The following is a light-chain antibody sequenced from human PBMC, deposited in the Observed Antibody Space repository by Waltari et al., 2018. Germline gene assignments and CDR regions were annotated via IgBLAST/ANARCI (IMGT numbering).Light chain of an antibody. CDR1: QGITSA. CDR3: QQFIIDPYT. J-gene: IGKJ2*01. V-gene: IGKV1-13*02. CDR2: DAS. Sequence: AIQLTQYPSSLSASVGDRVSITCRASQGITSALAWYQRKPGKGPKLLIYDASNLEGGVPSRFSGSGSGTECTLTISSLQPEDFATYFCQQFIIDPYTFGQGTKLEIK.